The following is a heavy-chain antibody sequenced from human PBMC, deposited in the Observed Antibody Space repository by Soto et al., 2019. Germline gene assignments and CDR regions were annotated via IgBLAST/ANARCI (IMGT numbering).Heavy chain of an antibody. CDR2: ISYDGVNE. CDR1: GFTFNHYA. V-gene: IGHV3-30-3*01. J-gene: IGHJ1*01. Sequence: QVQLVESGGGVVEPGRSLRLSCAASGFTFNHYAMNCVRQAPGKGLELVAVISYDGVNEYYAESVKVRFTISRDTSKDTLYLDTSSLTLEDTAFYYSARDRCSGTACYYKYWAQGTLVTVSS. CDR3: ARDRCSGTACYYKY. D-gene: IGHD1-26*01.